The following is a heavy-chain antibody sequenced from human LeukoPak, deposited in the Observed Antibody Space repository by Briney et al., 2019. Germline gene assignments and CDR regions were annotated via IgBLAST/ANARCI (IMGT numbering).Heavy chain of an antibody. CDR2: IWYDGSNK. J-gene: IGHJ2*01. V-gene: IGHV3-33*01. Sequence: GGSLRLSCAASGFTFSTYGMYWVRQAPGKGLEWVAVIWYDGSNKYYADSVKGRFTISRDNSKNTLYLQMNSLRAEDTAVYYCARDGGYCSSTSCYSRWYFDLWGRGTVVTVSS. CDR1: GFTFSTYG. D-gene: IGHD2-2*02. CDR3: ARDGGYCSSTSCYSRWYFDL.